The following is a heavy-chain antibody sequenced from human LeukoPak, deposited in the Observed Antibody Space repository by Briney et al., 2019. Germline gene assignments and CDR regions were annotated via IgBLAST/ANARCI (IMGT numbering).Heavy chain of an antibody. CDR1: GYTLTELS. Sequence: ASVKVSCTVSGYTLTELSMHWVRQAPGKGLEWMGGFDPEDGETIYAQKFQGRVTMTEDTSTDTAYMELSSLRPEDTAVYYCATIVTDSMHNYGFLWGQGTLVTVSS. CDR3: ATIVTDSMHNYGFL. CDR2: FDPEDGET. V-gene: IGHV1-24*01. J-gene: IGHJ4*02. D-gene: IGHD4-17*01.